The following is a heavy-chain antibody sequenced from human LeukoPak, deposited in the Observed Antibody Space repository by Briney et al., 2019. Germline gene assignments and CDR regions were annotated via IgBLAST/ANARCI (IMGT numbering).Heavy chain of an antibody. V-gene: IGHV1-69*13. D-gene: IGHD5/OR15-5a*01. CDR3: ARDFPPPAGVYDY. Sequence: GASVKVSCKASGGTFSSYAISWVRQAPGQGLEWMGGIIPIFGTANYAQKFQGRVTITADESTSTAYMELSSLRSEDTAVYYCARDFPPPAGVYDYWGQGTLVTASP. CDR2: IIPIFGTA. J-gene: IGHJ4*02. CDR1: GGTFSSYA.